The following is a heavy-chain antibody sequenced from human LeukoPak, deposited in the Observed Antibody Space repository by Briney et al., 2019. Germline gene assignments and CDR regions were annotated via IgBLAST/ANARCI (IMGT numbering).Heavy chain of an antibody. CDR2: IYYSGST. Sequence: ASETLSLTCTVSGGSISSYYWSWIRQPPGKGLEWIGYIYYSGSTNYNPSLKSRVTISVDTSKNQFSLKLSSVTAADTAVYYCARNLGITIFGVVTNNWFDPWGQGTLVTVSS. V-gene: IGHV4-59*01. J-gene: IGHJ5*02. CDR3: ARNLGITIFGVVTNNWFDP. D-gene: IGHD3-3*01. CDR1: GGSISSYY.